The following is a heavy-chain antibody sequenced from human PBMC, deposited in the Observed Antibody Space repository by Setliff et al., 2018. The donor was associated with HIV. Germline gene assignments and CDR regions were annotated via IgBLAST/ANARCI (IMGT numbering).Heavy chain of an antibody. CDR3: ARLGYSGSLVGAFDI. D-gene: IGHD1-26*01. CDR1: GYSISSGYY. Sequence: TSETLSLTCTVSGYSISSGYYWGWIRRPPGKGLEWIGSIYHSGITYYKSSLKSRVTISVDTSKNQFSLNLTSVTAADTAVYYCARLGYSGSLVGAFDIWGQGTMVTVSS. CDR2: IYHSGIT. J-gene: IGHJ3*02. V-gene: IGHV4-38-2*02.